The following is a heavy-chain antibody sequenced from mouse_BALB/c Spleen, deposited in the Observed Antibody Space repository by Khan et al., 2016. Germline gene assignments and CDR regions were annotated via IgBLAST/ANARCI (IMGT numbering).Heavy chain of an antibody. CDR3: ATYDGYYFDY. J-gene: IGHJ2*01. CDR2: ISYSCGT. V-gene: IGHV3-8*02. Sequence: EVQLQESGPSLVKPSQTLSLTCSVTGDSITSGYWNWIRKFPGNKLEYMGYISYSCGTSYNPYLTSRISITRDTSKHTYYLKLNSVTPEDTATDYRATYDGYYFDYEGQGAPLTVSS. CDR1: GDSITSGY. D-gene: IGHD2-3*01.